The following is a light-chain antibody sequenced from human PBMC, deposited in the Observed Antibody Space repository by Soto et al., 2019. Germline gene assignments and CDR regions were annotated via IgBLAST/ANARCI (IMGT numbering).Light chain of an antibody. J-gene: IGKJ1*01. CDR2: GAS. Sequence: EIVLTQSPGTLSLSPGERATLSCRASQSVSSSFLAWYQQKSGQAPRLLIYGASSRATGIPDMFSGSGSGTDFTLTISGLEPEDFAVYYCQHYGSSPGTFGQGTKVEIK. V-gene: IGKV3-20*01. CDR1: QSVSSSF. CDR3: QHYGSSPGT.